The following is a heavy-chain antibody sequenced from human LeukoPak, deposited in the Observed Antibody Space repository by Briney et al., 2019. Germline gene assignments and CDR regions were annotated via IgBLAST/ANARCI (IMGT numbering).Heavy chain of an antibody. CDR1: GGSFSGYY. J-gene: IGHJ4*02. CDR2: INHSGST. D-gene: IGHD4-23*01. Sequence: SETLSLTCAVYGGSFSGYYWTWIRQPPGKGLEWIGEINHSGSTNYNPSLKSRVTISVDTSKNQFSLKLSSVTVADTAVYYCARERPYGGYFDYWGQGTLVTVSS. V-gene: IGHV4-34*01. CDR3: ARERPYGGYFDY.